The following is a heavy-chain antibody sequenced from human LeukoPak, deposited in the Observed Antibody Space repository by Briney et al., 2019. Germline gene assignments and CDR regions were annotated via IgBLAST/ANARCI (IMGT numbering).Heavy chain of an antibody. D-gene: IGHD6-6*01. V-gene: IGHV4-59*01. CDR2: IYYSGTT. J-gene: IGHJ5*02. Sequence: SQTLSLTCSVSAASISDYYWSWIRLPPGKGLEWIGYIYYSGTTNYNPSLKSRVTISKDPPKNQISLKLTSVTHAHTAVYYCARGSNWFDPWGQGILVTVSS. CDR1: AASISDYY. CDR3: ARGSNWFDP.